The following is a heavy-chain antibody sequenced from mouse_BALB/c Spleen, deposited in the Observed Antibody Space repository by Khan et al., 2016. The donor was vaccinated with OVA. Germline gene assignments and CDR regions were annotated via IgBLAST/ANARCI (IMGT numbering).Heavy chain of an antibody. CDR3: ARYYGNYGWYFDV. D-gene: IGHD2-1*01. Sequence: QMQLEESGPGLVAPSQSLSITCTVSGFSLTSYGVHWVRQPPGKGLEWLGVIWTGGSTNYNSALMSRLSISKDNSKSQVFLKMNSLQTDDTVMYYCARYYGNYGWYFDVWGAGTTVTVSS. V-gene: IGHV2-9*02. J-gene: IGHJ1*01. CDR2: IWTGGST. CDR1: GFSLTSYG.